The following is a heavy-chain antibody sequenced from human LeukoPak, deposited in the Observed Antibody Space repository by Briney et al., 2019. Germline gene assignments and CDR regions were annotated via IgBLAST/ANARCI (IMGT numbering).Heavy chain of an antibody. V-gene: IGHV3-23*01. CDR3: AKAQKLYYFWRGHYPYYYYYYMDV. Sequence: GGSLRFYCAAYGFTFSSYAMSWVRQAPGKGLEWVSAISSSGGSTYYADYVKGRFTISRDNSKNTLYLQMNSLRAGDEADCYCAKAQKLYYFWRGHYPYYYYYYMDVWGKGTTVTVSS. J-gene: IGHJ6*03. D-gene: IGHD3-3*01. CDR2: ISSSGGST. CDR1: GFTFSSYA.